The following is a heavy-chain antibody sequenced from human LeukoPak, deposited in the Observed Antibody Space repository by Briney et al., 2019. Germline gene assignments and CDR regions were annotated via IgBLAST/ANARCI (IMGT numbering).Heavy chain of an antibody. CDR1: GFTFSSYA. CDR2: ISGSGGST. J-gene: IGHJ4*02. V-gene: IGHV3-23*01. D-gene: IGHD3-10*01. CDR3: AKDDVLLWFGELEFDY. Sequence: GGSLRLSCAASGFTFSSYAMSWVRQAPGKGLEWVSAISGSGGSTYYADSLKGRFTISRDNSKNTLYLQMNSLRAEDTAVYYCAKDDVLLWFGELEFDYWGQGTLVTVSS.